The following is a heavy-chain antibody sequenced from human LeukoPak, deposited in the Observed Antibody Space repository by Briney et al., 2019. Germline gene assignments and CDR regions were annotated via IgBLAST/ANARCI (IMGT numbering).Heavy chain of an antibody. D-gene: IGHD1-1*01. Sequence: PGRSLRLSCAASGFTFDDYAMPWVRQAPGKGLEWVSGISWNSGSIGYADSVKGRFTISRDNAKNSLYLQMNSLRAEDTALYYCAKAVWTTDYYYYGMDVWGQGTTVTVSS. CDR3: AKAVWTTDYYYYGMDV. V-gene: IGHV3-9*01. CDR2: ISWNSGSI. CDR1: GFTFDDYA. J-gene: IGHJ6*02.